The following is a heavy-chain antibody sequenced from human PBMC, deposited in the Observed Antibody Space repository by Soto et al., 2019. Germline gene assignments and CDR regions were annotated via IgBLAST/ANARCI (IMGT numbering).Heavy chain of an antibody. D-gene: IGHD3-22*01. CDR1: GFTVSSNY. CDR3: AREGTYYYDSSGYYTEAFDI. J-gene: IGHJ3*02. V-gene: IGHV3-66*01. CDR2: SYSGGST. Sequence: EVQLVESGGGLVQPGGSLRLSCAASGFTVSSNYMSWVRQAPGKGLEWVSVSYSGGSTYYADSVKGRFTISRDNSKNTLYLQMNSLRAEDTDVYYCAREGTYYYDSSGYYTEAFDIWGQGTMVTVSS.